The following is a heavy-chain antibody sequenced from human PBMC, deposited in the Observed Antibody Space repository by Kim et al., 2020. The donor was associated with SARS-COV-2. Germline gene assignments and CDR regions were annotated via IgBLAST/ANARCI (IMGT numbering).Heavy chain of an antibody. Sequence: GGYLRLSCAASGFTFSSYAMSWVRQAPGKGLEWVSAISGSGGSTYYADFVKGRFTISRDNSKNTLYLQMNSLRAEDTAVYYCTKQDIVVVLSWYFDLWGRGTLVAVSS. CDR1: GFTFSSYA. V-gene: IGHV3-23*01. CDR2: ISGSGGST. CDR3: TKQDIVVVLSWYFDL. D-gene: IGHD2-2*01. J-gene: IGHJ2*01.